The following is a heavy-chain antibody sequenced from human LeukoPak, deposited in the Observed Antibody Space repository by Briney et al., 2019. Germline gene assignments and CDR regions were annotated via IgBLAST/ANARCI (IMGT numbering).Heavy chain of an antibody. J-gene: IGHJ3*02. Sequence: GESLKISCKSSGYSFTTYRIGWVRQLSGKGREGMGIIYPGDSDTRYSPSFQGQVTISVDKSISTAYLQWSSLKASDTAMYYCARPGYYDSRQAFDIWGQGTMVSVSS. D-gene: IGHD3-22*01. V-gene: IGHV5-51*01. CDR1: GYSFTTYR. CDR3: ARPGYYDSRQAFDI. CDR2: IYPGDSDT.